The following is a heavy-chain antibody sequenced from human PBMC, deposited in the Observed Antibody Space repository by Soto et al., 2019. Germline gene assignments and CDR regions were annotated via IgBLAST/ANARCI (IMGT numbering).Heavy chain of an antibody. D-gene: IGHD6-13*01. V-gene: IGHV3-74*01. Sequence: EVQLVESGGGLVQPGGSLRLSCAASGFTFSTYWMHWVRQAPGKGLVWVSRLDNDGTNTRYADSVKGRFTVSRDNGKNTVYLQMNSLRAEDTAVYYCAKDPIAAAGFFDYWGQGTLVTVSS. CDR3: AKDPIAAAGFFDY. CDR2: LDNDGTNT. J-gene: IGHJ4*02. CDR1: GFTFSTYW.